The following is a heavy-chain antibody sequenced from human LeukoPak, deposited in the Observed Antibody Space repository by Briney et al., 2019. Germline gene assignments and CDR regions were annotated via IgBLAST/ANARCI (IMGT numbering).Heavy chain of an antibody. J-gene: IGHJ5*02. D-gene: IGHD6-13*01. CDR1: GFIFSSSW. CDR2: INSDGSSP. Sequence: QPGGSLRLSCAAAGFIFSSSWMHWVRQDSEKGLVWVSRINSDGSSPDYADSVRGRFTISRDNAKSTLYLQMNSLRVEDTAVYYCAKAYSSSYYNWFDPWGQGTLVTVSS. CDR3: AKAYSSSYYNWFDP. V-gene: IGHV3-74*01.